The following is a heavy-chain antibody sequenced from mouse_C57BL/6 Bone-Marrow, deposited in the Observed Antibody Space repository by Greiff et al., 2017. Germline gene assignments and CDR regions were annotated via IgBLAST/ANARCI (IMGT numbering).Heavy chain of an antibody. D-gene: IGHD2-1*01. CDR2: IWSGGST. V-gene: IGHV2-2*01. J-gene: IGHJ2*01. Sequence: VQRVESGPGLVQPSQSLSITCTVSGFSLTSSGVHWVRQSPGKGLEWLGVIWSGGSTDYNAAFISRLSISKDNSKSQVFFKMNSLQADDTAIYYCARSTMVTTYYFDYWGQGTTLTVSS. CDR1: GFSLTSSG. CDR3: ARSTMVTTYYFDY.